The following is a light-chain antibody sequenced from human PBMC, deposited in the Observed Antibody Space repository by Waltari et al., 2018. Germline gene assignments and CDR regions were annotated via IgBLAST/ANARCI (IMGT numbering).Light chain of an antibody. J-gene: IGKJ2*03. CDR1: QSLVHSDGNTY. CDR3: WHGTHWPPYS. CDR2: MVS. V-gene: IGKV2-30*02. Sequence: DVVMTQSPHSLPITPRQQASISCRSGQSLVHSDGNTYLSWYQQKPGQPPRLLIYMVSNRDSGVPDRFSGSGAGTDLTLKISIVGAEDVGVYFCWHGTHWPPYSFGQGTKVEIK.